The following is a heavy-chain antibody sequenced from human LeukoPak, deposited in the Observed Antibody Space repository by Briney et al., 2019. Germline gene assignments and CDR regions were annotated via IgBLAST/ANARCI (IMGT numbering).Heavy chain of an antibody. CDR3: ARVVGYCSGGSYPGWFDP. CDR1: GGTLSSYA. J-gene: IGHJ5*02. CDR2: IIPILGIA. Sequence: GASVKVSCKASGGTLSSYAISWVRQAPGQGLEWMGRIIPILGIANYAQKFQGRVTITADRSTSTAYMELSSLRSEDTAVYYCARVVGYCSGGSYPGWFDPWGQGTLVTVSS. D-gene: IGHD2-15*01. V-gene: IGHV1-69*04.